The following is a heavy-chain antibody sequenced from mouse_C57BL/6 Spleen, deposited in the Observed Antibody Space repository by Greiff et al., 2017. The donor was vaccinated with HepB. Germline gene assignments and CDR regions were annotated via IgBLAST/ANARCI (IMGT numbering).Heavy chain of an antibody. CDR1: GFTFSSYA. V-gene: IGHV5-9-1*02. CDR2: ISSGGDYI. Sequence: EVQLVESGEGLVKPGGSLKLSCAASGFTFSSYAMSWVRQTPEKRLEWVAYISSGGDYIYYADTVKGRFTISRDNARNTLYLQMSSLKSEDTAMYYCTRENYGTVPFDYWGQGTTLTVSS. CDR3: TRENYGTVPFDY. D-gene: IGHD1-1*01. J-gene: IGHJ2*01.